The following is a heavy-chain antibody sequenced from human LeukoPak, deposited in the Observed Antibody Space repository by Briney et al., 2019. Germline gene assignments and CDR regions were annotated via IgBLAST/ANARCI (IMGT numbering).Heavy chain of an antibody. CDR3: ARQDLSSRWFDP. CDR1: GYSISSGYY. D-gene: IGHD6-6*01. J-gene: IGHJ5*02. Sequence: SETLSLTCTVSGYSISSGYYWGWIRQPPGKGLEWIGSIYHSGRTYYNPSLKSRVTISVDTSKNQFSLKLSSVTAADTAVYYCARQDLSSRWFDPWGQGTLVTVSS. CDR2: IYHSGRT. V-gene: IGHV4-38-2*02.